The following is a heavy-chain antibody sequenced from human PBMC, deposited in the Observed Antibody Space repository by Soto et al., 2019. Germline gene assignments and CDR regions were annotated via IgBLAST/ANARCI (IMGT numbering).Heavy chain of an antibody. V-gene: IGHV1-2*02. CDR3: ARDRELLWFGELLSVYYYGMDV. CDR1: GYTFTGYY. CDR2: INPNSGGT. Sequence: ASVKVSCKASGYTFTGYYMHWLRQAPGQGLEWMGWINPNSGGTNYAQKFQGRVTMTRDTSISTAYMELSRLRSDDTAVYYCARDRELLWFGELLSVYYYGMDVWGQGTTVTVSS. D-gene: IGHD3-10*01. J-gene: IGHJ6*02.